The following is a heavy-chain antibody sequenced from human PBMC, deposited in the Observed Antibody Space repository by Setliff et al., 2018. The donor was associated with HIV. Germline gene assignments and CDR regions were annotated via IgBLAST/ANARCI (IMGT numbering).Heavy chain of an antibody. V-gene: IGHV3-23*01. CDR2: ISGSGDST. CDR3: AKPLPTLYPPHDYYFAMDV. D-gene: IGHD2-15*01. J-gene: IGHJ6*02. Sequence: GGSLRLSWAPSGFTLGSYAMSWVRQAPGKGLEWVTVISGSGDSTLSADSLKGRFTISRDNSKNTLYLQMNSLRAEDTAVYYCAKPLPTLYPPHDYYFAMDVWGQGTTVTVSS. CDR1: GFTLGSYA.